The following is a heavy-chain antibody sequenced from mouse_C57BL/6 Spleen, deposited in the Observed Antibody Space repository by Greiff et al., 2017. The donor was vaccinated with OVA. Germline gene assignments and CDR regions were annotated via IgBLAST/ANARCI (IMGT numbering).Heavy chain of an antibody. J-gene: IGHJ4*01. CDR1: GFNIKDDY. Sequence: EVQLQQSGAELVRPGASVKLSCTASGFNIKDDYMHWVKQRPEQGLEWIGWIDPENGDTEYASKFQGKATITADTSFNTAYLQLSSLTSEDTAVYYCTGGDSNGAMDYWGQGTSVTVSS. D-gene: IGHD2-5*01. CDR3: TGGDSNGAMDY. CDR2: IDPENGDT. V-gene: IGHV14-4*01.